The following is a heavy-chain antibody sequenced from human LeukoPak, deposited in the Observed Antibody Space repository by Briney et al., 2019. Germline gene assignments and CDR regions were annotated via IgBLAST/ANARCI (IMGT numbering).Heavy chain of an antibody. J-gene: IGHJ3*02. CDR2: IYYSGST. V-gene: IGHV4-39*07. CDR3: ARSDRVGAILGAFDI. Sequence: PSETLSLTCTVSGGSISSSSYYWGWIRQPPGKGLEWIGSIYYSGSTYYNPSLKSRVTISVDTSKNQFSLKLSSVTAADTAVYYCARSDRVGAILGAFDIWGQGTMVTVSS. D-gene: IGHD1-26*01. CDR1: GGSISSSSYY.